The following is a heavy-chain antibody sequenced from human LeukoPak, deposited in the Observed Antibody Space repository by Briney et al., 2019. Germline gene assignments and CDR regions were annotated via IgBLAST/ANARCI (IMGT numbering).Heavy chain of an antibody. CDR2: ISSSGSTI. Sequence: QAGGSLRLSCAASGFTFSSYSMNWVRQAPGKGLEWVSYISSSGSTIYYADSVKGRFTISRDNAKNSLYLQMNSLRAEDTAVYYCAREVYSYGSYYFDYWGQGTLVTVSS. V-gene: IGHV3-48*04. CDR1: GFTFSSYS. J-gene: IGHJ4*02. CDR3: AREVYSYGSYYFDY. D-gene: IGHD5-18*01.